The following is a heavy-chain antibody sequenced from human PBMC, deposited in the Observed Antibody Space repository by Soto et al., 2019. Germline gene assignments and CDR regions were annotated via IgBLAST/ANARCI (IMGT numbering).Heavy chain of an antibody. Sequence: EVRLVESEGGLVQPGGSLSLSCAASGFTFSYYWMHWVRQAPGQGLLWVSRIHSDGSSTTYADSVKGRFTISRDNAKNPVSLQVNSLRVEDTGVYFCARGDRGASDLWGQGTMVTVSS. CDR3: ARGDRGASDL. V-gene: IGHV3-74*01. CDR1: GFTFSYYW. CDR2: IHSDGSST. D-gene: IGHD2-21*02. J-gene: IGHJ3*01.